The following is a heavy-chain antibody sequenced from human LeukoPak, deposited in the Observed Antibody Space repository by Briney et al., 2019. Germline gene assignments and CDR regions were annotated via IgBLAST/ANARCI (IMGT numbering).Heavy chain of an antibody. V-gene: IGHV1-2*02. CDR2: INPNSGGT. CDR3: ARSRYNWNANWFDP. Sequence: ASVKVSCKASGYTFTGYYMHWVRQAPGQGLEWMGWINPNSGGTNYEQKFQGRVTMTRDTSISTAYMELTRLSSDDTAVYYCARSRYNWNANWFDPWGQGSLVSVSS. J-gene: IGHJ5*02. D-gene: IGHD1-1*01. CDR1: GYTFTGYY.